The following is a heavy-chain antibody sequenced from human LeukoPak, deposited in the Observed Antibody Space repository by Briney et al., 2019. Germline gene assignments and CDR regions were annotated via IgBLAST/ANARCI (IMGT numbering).Heavy chain of an antibody. CDR1: GFTFSSYA. CDR2: ISGSGGTT. D-gene: IGHD3-22*01. J-gene: IGHJ4*02. V-gene: IGHV3-23*01. Sequence: PGGSLRLSCAASGFTFSSYAMSWVRQAPGKGLEWVSFISGSGGTTYYADSVKGRFTISRDNSRYTLFLQMNSLRTEDTAVYYCTTCSITYYYDSSGPDYWGQGTLVTVSS. CDR3: TTCSITYYYDSSGPDY.